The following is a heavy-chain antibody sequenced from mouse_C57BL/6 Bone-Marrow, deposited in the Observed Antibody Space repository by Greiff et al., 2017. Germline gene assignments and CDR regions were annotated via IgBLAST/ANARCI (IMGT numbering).Heavy chain of an antibody. D-gene: IGHD1-1*01. V-gene: IGHV5-12*01. Sequence: EVMLVESGGGLVQPGGSLKLSCAASGFTFSDYYMYWVRQTPEKRLEWVAYISNGGGSTYYPDTVKGRFTISRDNAKNTLYLQMSRLKSEDTAMYYCARRGYYGSFYAMDYGGQGTSVTVSS. J-gene: IGHJ4*01. CDR2: ISNGGGST. CDR3: ARRGYYGSFYAMDY. CDR1: GFTFSDYY.